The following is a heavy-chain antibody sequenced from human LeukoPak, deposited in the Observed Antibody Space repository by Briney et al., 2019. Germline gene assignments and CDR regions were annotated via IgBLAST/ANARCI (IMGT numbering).Heavy chain of an antibody. CDR2: INPNSGGT. Sequence: ASVKVSCKASGYTFTDYYMHWVRQAPGQGLEWMGWINPNSGGTNYAQKFQGRVTMTRDTSISTAYMELSRLRSDDTAVYYCARGAGHYYYYGMDVWGQGTTVTVSS. D-gene: IGHD6-19*01. J-gene: IGHJ6*02. CDR1: GYTFTDYY. CDR3: ARGAGHYYYYGMDV. V-gene: IGHV1-2*02.